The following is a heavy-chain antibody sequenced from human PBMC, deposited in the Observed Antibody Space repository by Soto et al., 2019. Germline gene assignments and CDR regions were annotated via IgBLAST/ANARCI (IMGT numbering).Heavy chain of an antibody. D-gene: IGHD3-10*01. CDR3: AREGTISGYYYYGMDV. CDR2: IYYSGST. J-gene: IGHJ6*02. V-gene: IGHV4-61*01. Sequence: SRTLSLTCTVSAGSVSSGSYYWSWIRQPPGKGLEWIGYIYYSGSTNYNPSLKSRVPISVDTSKNQFSLKLSSVTAADTAVYXCAREGTISGYYYYGMDVWVQGTTVTVS. CDR1: AGSVSSGSYY.